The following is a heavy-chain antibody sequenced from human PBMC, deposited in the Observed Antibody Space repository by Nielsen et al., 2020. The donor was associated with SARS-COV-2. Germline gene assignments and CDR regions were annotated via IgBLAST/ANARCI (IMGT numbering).Heavy chain of an antibody. Sequence: PGKGLEWIGEINHSGSTNYNPSPKSRVTISVDTSKNQFSLKLSSVTAADTAVYYCARIFLITMVRGVITRGNWFDPWGQGTLVTVSS. CDR2: INHSGST. J-gene: IGHJ5*02. D-gene: IGHD3-10*01. V-gene: IGHV4-34*01. CDR3: ARIFLITMVRGVITRGNWFDP.